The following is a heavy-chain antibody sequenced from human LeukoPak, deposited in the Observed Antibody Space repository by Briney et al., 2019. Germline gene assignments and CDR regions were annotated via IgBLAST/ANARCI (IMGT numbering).Heavy chain of an antibody. CDR2: SGSGSST. D-gene: IGHD2-2*01. V-gene: IGHV3-23*01. Sequence: GGTLGLSCAASGFTFSSYGMSWVRQAPGKGLEWVSASGSGSSTYYAASVKGRFTISRDNSKNTLYLQMNSLRAEDTAVYYCAKDTSSTYNDYWGQGTLVTVSS. J-gene: IGHJ4*02. CDR1: GFTFSSYG. CDR3: AKDTSSTYNDY.